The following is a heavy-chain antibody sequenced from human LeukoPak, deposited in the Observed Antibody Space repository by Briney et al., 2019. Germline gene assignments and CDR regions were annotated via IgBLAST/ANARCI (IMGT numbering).Heavy chain of an antibody. CDR3: ASVLYCGADCYSGRYFFDY. CDR2: INPSGDST. V-gene: IGHV1-46*01. J-gene: IGHJ4*02. CDR1: GYTFTSYF. Sequence: ASVKVSCKASGYTFTSYFMHWVRQAPGQGLAWMGIINPSGDSTSYAQKFQGRVTMTRDTSTSTVYMELSSLRSEDTAVYYCASVLYCGADCYSGRYFFDYWGQGTLVTVSS. D-gene: IGHD2-21*02.